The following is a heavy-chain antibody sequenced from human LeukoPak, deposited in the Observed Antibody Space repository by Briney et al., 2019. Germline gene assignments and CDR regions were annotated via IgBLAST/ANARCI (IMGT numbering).Heavy chain of an antibody. CDR1: GFTVSSNY. V-gene: IGHV3-53*01. CDR3: ARVVSSWYDY. J-gene: IGHJ4*02. Sequence: GGSLRLSCAASGFTVSSNYMSWVRQAPGKGLEWVSVIYSGGSTYYADSVKGRFTISRDNAKNSLYLQMNSLRAEDTAVYYCARVVSSWYDYWGQGTLVTVSS. D-gene: IGHD6-13*01. CDR2: IYSGGST.